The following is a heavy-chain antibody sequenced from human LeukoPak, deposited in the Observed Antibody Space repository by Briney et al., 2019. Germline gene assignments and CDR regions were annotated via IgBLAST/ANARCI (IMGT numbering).Heavy chain of an antibody. CDR3: ARERRSYCGGDCHSPYYYYMDV. J-gene: IGHJ6*03. V-gene: IGHV3-11*04. CDR2: ISSSGSTI. CDR1: GFTFSDYY. Sequence: GGSLRLSCAASGFTFSDYYMSWIRQAPGKGLEWVSYISSSGSTIYYADSVKGRFTISRDNAKSSLYLQMNSLRAEDTAVYYCARERRSYCGGDCHSPYYYYMDVWGKGTTVTVSS. D-gene: IGHD2-21*02.